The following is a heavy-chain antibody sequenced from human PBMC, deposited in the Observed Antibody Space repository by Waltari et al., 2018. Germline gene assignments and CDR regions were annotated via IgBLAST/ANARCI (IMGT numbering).Heavy chain of an antibody. Sequence: EVQLVESGGGLVQPGGSLRLSCAASGFTFSSHAMSWVRQAPGKRTEWVSAIRGCGGGTCHPDYVNGRFTTSRENSKNGLYSQMNSMRAVDRAVDYCAKREYGKNITHWGQGSLVTVYS. V-gene: IGHV3-23*04. CDR2: IRGCGGGT. D-gene: IGHD6-6*01. CDR1: GFTFSSHA. CDR3: AKREYGKNITH. J-gene: IGHJ4*02.